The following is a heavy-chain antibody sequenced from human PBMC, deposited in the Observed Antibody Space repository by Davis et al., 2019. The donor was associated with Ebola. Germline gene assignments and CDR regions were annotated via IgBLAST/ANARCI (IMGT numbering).Heavy chain of an antibody. CDR2: INHSGST. D-gene: IGHD6-6*01. CDR1: GGSFSGYY. CDR3: ARGESSSSLYYYYGMDV. Sequence: SETLSLTCAVYGGSFSGYYWSWIRQPPGKGLEWIGEINHSGSTNYNPSLKSRVTISVDTSKNQFSLKLSSVTAADTAVYYCARGESSSSLYYYYGMDVWGQGTTVTVSS. V-gene: IGHV4-34*01. J-gene: IGHJ6*02.